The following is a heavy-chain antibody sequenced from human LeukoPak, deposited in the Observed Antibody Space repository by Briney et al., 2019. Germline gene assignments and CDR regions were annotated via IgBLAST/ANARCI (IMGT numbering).Heavy chain of an antibody. Sequence: SETLSLTCAVYGGSFSGYYWSWIRQPPGKGLEWIGEINHRGSTNYNPSLKSRVTISVDTSKNQFSLKLSSVTAADTAVYYCARLKYYDILTGIRPRKYNWFDPWGQGTLVTVSS. CDR1: GGSFSGYY. CDR2: INHRGST. CDR3: ARLKYYDILTGIRPRKYNWFDP. D-gene: IGHD3-9*01. J-gene: IGHJ5*02. V-gene: IGHV4-34*01.